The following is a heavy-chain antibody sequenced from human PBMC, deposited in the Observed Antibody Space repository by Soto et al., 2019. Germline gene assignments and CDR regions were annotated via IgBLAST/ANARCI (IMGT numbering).Heavy chain of an antibody. CDR3: AKDDGSTWSMFYSYYGVDV. Sequence: QVQLVESGGGVVQPGRSLRLSCAASGFTFSNYGIHWVRQAPGKGLEWVAVISYDGSSKDYADSVKGRFTISRDNSKNTLYLQMNSLTIEDTAVYYCAKDDGSTWSMFYSYYGVDVWGQGPTVTVSS. CDR2: ISYDGSSK. CDR1: GFTFSNYG. J-gene: IGHJ6*02. D-gene: IGHD6-13*01. V-gene: IGHV3-30*18.